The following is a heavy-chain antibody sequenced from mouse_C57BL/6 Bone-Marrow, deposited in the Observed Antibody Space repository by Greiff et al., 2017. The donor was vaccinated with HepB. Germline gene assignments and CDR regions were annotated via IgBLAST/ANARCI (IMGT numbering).Heavy chain of an antibody. CDR2: IYPGSGNT. CDR1: GYTFTDYY. Sequence: QVQLQQSGAELVRPGASVKLSCKASGYTFTDYYINWVKQRPGQGLEWIARIYPGSGNTYYNEKFKGKATLTAEKSSSTAYMQLSSLTSEDSAVYFCARRGTGDFDYWGQGTTLTVSS. D-gene: IGHD4-1*01. J-gene: IGHJ2*01. V-gene: IGHV1-76*01. CDR3: ARRGTGDFDY.